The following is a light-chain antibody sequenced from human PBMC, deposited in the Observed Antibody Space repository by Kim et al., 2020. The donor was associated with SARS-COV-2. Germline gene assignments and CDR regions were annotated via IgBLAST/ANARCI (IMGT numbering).Light chain of an antibody. CDR2: SSS. Sequence: EIVLTQSPGTLSLSPGEGATLSCRASQNIDTNYIAWYQQRPGQTPRLLLYSSSNRATGIPDRFSGSGSGTDFTRSISRLEPDDFAVYYCQHYDGCFRGGTKVDIK. J-gene: IGKJ4*01. CDR1: QNIDTNY. CDR3: QHYDGC. V-gene: IGKV3-20*01.